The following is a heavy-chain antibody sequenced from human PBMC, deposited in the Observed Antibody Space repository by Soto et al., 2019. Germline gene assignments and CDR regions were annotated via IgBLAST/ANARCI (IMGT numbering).Heavy chain of an antibody. D-gene: IGHD3-22*01. J-gene: IGHJ3*02. CDR3: ARRSSDYYLNAFDI. Sequence: SETLSLTCTVSGGSISSYYWSWIRQPPGKGLEWIGYIYYSGSTNYNPSLKSRVTISVDTSKNQFSLKLSSVTAADTAVYYCARRSSDYYLNAFDIWGQGTMVTVSS. CDR1: GGSISSYY. V-gene: IGHV4-59*12. CDR2: IYYSGST.